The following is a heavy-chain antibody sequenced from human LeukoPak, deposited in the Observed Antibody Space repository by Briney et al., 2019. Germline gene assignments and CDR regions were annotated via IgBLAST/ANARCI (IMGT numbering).Heavy chain of an antibody. V-gene: IGHV3-30-3*01. Sequence: GGSLRLSCAASGFTFSGYAMHWVRQAPGKGLEWVAVISYDGSNKYYADSVKGRFTISRDNSKNTLYLQMNSLRAEDTAVYYCARDGYGDYVLGYFDYWGQGTLVTVSS. CDR1: GFTFSGYA. CDR2: ISYDGSNK. D-gene: IGHD4-17*01. J-gene: IGHJ4*02. CDR3: ARDGYGDYVLGYFDY.